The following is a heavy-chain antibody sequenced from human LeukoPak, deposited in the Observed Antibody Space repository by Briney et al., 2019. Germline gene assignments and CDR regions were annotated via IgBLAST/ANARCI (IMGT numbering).Heavy chain of an antibody. Sequence: PSETPSLTCTVSGGSISSYYWSWIRQPAGKGLEWIGRIYTSGSTNYNPSLKSRVTMSVDTSKNQFSLKLSSVTAADTAVYYCARDSPMLPPIVGATGSWFDPWGQGTLVTVSS. CDR2: IYTSGST. CDR3: ARDSPMLPPIVGATGSWFDP. CDR1: GGSISSYY. V-gene: IGHV4-4*07. J-gene: IGHJ5*02. D-gene: IGHD1-26*01.